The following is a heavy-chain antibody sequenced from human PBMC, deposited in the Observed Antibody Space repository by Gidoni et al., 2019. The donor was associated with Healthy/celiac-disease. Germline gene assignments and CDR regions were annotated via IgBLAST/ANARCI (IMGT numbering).Heavy chain of an antibody. CDR2: INPNSGGT. CDR3: ARDGYSSGWYVESFDY. CDR1: GYTFPLYY. Sequence: QVHLVQSGAEVTKPGASVKVSCKAFGYTFPLYYMPWVRLAPGHGLEWMGWINPNSGGTNYAQKFQGRVTMTRDTSISTAYMELSRLRSDDTAVYYCARDGYSSGWYVESFDYWGQGTLVTVSS. J-gene: IGHJ4*02. V-gene: IGHV1-2*02. D-gene: IGHD6-19*01.